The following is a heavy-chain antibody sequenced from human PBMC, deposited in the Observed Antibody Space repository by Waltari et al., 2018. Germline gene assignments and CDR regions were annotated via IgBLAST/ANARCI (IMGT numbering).Heavy chain of an antibody. CDR2: IYATGST. Sequence: VQLQESGPGLVQPSETLSLTCTVSGGSISTYYWSWIRQPAGKGLEWIGSIYATGSTNYNPSLKSRVTMSVDTSKTQFSLKLSSVTAADTAVYYCARLPYNNIYFYYYMDVWGKGTTVTVSS. D-gene: IGHD3-10*01. CDR1: GGSISTYY. V-gene: IGHV4-4*07. J-gene: IGHJ6*03. CDR3: ARLPYNNIYFYYYMDV.